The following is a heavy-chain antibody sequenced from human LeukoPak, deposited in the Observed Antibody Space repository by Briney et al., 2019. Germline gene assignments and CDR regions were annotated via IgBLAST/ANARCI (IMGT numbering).Heavy chain of an antibody. J-gene: IGHJ5*02. CDR2: IYYSGST. Sequence: SETLSLTCTVSGGSISSYYWSWIQQPPGKGLEWIGYIYYSGSTNYNPSLKSRVTISVDTSKNQFSLKLSSVTAADTAVYYCARKGSSWYDGNWFDPWGQGTLVTVSS. V-gene: IGHV4-59*01. CDR1: GGSISSYY. CDR3: ARKGSSWYDGNWFDP. D-gene: IGHD6-13*01.